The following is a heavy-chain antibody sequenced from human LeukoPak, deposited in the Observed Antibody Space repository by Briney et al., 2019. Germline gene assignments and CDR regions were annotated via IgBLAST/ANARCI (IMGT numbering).Heavy chain of an antibody. CDR1: GYSFTSYW. J-gene: IGHJ4*02. CDR2: IYPGDSDT. Sequence: KDGESLKISCKGSGYSFTSYWIGWVRQMPGKGLEWMGIIYPGDSDTRYSPSFQGQVTISADKSISTAYLQWSSLKASDTAMYYCARARYDILTGYSHFDYWGQGTLVTVSS. V-gene: IGHV5-51*01. CDR3: ARARYDILTGYSHFDY. D-gene: IGHD3-9*01.